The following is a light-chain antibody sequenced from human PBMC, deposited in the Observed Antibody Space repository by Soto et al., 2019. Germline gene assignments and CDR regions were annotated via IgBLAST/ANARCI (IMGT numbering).Light chain of an antibody. V-gene: IGLV1-44*01. CDR2: KTD. J-gene: IGLJ3*02. CDR1: SANLARNS. Sequence: QSVLTQPPSASGNPGQRVTISCSGSSANLARNSVNWYQQFPGTAPKLLIHKTDQRPSGVPDRFSGSKSGTSASLAITALQSEDEGDYYCASWDDSLNIWVFGGGTKLTVL. CDR3: ASWDDSLNIWV.